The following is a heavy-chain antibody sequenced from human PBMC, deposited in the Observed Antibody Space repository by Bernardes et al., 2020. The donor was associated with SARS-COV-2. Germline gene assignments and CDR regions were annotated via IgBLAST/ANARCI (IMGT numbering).Heavy chain of an antibody. V-gene: IGHV2-5*02. Sequence: SGPTLVKPTQTLTLTCTFSGFSLNKRGVGVGCIHQPPGKALEWVGIVYWDDDTRHSPSLQGRLAITKDTSKNQVVLTMTNMDPVDTATYYCVHRPYLSAYFFDYWGQGALVTVSS. J-gene: IGHJ4*02. CDR1: GFSLNKRGVG. CDR3: VHRPYLSAYFFDY. CDR2: VYWDDDT.